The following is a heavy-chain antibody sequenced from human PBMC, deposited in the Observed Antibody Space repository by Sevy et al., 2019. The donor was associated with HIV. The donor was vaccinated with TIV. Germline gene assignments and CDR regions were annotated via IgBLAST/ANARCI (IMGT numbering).Heavy chain of an antibody. CDR3: ARDVDDRYFDY. CDR2: IYSGGST. Sequence: GGSLRLSCAASGFTVSSNYMSWVRQAPGKGLEWVSVIYSGGSTYYADSVKGRFTISRDNSKNTLYLQMNSLRAEDTAVYYCARDVDDRYFDYWGQEPWSPSPQ. CDR1: GFTVSSNY. D-gene: IGHD3-22*01. V-gene: IGHV3-53*01. J-gene: IGHJ4*01.